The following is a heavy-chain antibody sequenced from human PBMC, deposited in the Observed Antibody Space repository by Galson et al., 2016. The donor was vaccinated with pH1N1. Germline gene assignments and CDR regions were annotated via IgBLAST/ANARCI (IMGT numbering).Heavy chain of an antibody. V-gene: IGHV1-69*13. CDR2: INPIFNTA. D-gene: IGHD3-22*01. Sequence: SVKVSCKAFGYTFTKYYLHWVRQAPGQGLEWMGGINPIFNTAKYARNFQGRVTITADESATTAYMELSSLRSDDTAVYFCAREDYYDTDLSDWYFDLWGRGTLLTVSS. CDR3: AREDYYDTDLSDWYFDL. CDR1: GYTFTKYY. J-gene: IGHJ2*01.